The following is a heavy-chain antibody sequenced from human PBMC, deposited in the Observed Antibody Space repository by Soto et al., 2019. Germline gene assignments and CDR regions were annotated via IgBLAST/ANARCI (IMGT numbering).Heavy chain of an antibody. CDR3: ARDEIAVAGTSYYYYYMDV. Sequence: GGSLRLSCAASGFTVRNNYMSWVRQAPGKGLEWVSVIYSGGSTYYADSVKGRFTISRDNSKNTLYLQMNSLRAEDTAVYYCARDEIAVAGTSYYYYYMDVWGKGTTVTVSS. V-gene: IGHV3-66*01. J-gene: IGHJ6*03. D-gene: IGHD6-19*01. CDR1: GFTVRNNY. CDR2: IYSGGST.